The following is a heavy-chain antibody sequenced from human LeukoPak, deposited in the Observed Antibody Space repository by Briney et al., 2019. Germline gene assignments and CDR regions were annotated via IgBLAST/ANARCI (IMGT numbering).Heavy chain of an antibody. V-gene: IGHV4-34*01. Sequence: SETLSLTCAVYGGSFGGYYWSWIRQPPGKGLEWIGEINHSGSTNYNPSLKSRVTISVDTSKNQFSLKLSSVTAADTAVYYCARVTSHWWYSSSWSFDYWGQGTLVTVSS. J-gene: IGHJ4*02. CDR2: INHSGST. D-gene: IGHD6-13*01. CDR1: GGSFGGYY. CDR3: ARVTSHWWYSSSWSFDY.